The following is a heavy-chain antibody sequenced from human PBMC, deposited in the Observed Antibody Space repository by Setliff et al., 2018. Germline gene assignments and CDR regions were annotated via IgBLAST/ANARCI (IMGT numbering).Heavy chain of an antibody. Sequence: GGSLRLSCAASAFIFSSYWMTWVRQAPGKGLEWVATMNEDVRVIHYVDSVKGRFTISRDNAKNSLYLQMNSLRVEDTAVYYCARDPTRRFDYWGQGTLVTVSS. J-gene: IGHJ4*02. CDR3: ARDPTRRFDY. CDR2: MNEDVRVI. V-gene: IGHV3-7*03. CDR1: AFIFSSYW.